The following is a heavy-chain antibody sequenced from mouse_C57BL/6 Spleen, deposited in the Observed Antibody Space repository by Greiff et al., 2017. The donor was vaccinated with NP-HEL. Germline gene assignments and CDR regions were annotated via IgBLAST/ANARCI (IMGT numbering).Heavy chain of an antibody. CDR2: IDPSDSYT. CDR3: ARFGLGYYFDY. CDR1: GYTFTSYW. V-gene: IGHV1-69*01. Sequence: QVHVKQPGAELVMPGASVKLSCKASGYTFTSYWMHWVKQRPGQGLEWIGEIDPSDSYTNYNQKFKGKSTLTVDKSSSTAYMQLSSLTSEDSAVYYCARFGLGYYFDYWGQGTTLTVSS. D-gene: IGHD4-1*01. J-gene: IGHJ2*01.